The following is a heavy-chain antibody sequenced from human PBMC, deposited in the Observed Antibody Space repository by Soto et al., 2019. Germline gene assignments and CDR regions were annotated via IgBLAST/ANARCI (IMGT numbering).Heavy chain of an antibody. CDR2: VKSKTNGVTT. V-gene: IGHV3-15*05. CDR1: GFTFSNAW. J-gene: IGHJ5*02. D-gene: IGHD3-10*01. Sequence: GGSLRLSCAASGFTFSNAWMSWVRQAPWKGLEWIGRVKSKTNGVTTDYAAPVKGRFTISRDDSENMLYLQMNSLKIEDTAMYYCTTHTLKTPSRGASNWFDPWGQGTLVTVSS. CDR3: TTHTLKTPSRGASNWFDP.